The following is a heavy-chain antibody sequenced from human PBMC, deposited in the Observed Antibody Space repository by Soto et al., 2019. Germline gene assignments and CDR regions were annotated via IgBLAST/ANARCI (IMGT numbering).Heavy chain of an antibody. J-gene: IGHJ4*02. D-gene: IGHD6-25*01. Sequence: EVQLVESGGGLAKPGGSLRLSYAASGFTFSNDWMNWVRQAPGKGLQWVARIKSVPDGGTTDYAAPVKGRFFISRDDSKSTLFLQMNSLKTEDTAIYYCMTHAVIYSRGHWGQGTLVTVAS. CDR3: MTHAVIYSRGH. CDR2: IKSVPDGGTT. CDR1: GFTFSNDW. V-gene: IGHV3-15*01.